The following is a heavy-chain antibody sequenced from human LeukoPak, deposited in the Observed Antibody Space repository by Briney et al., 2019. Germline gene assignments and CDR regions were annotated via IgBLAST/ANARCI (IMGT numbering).Heavy chain of an antibody. CDR2: INPKSGAA. CDR1: GYTFIYYY. Sequence: ASVKVSCKASGYTFIYYYVQWERQAPGQGPEWMGLINPKSGAAMYAQKFQDRVTMTKDTSISTAYMELSSLKSDDTAVYYCAREFGDYHDSTGYSGLDYWGQGSLVTVSS. CDR3: AREFGDYHDSTGYSGLDY. V-gene: IGHV1-2*02. J-gene: IGHJ4*02. D-gene: IGHD3-22*01.